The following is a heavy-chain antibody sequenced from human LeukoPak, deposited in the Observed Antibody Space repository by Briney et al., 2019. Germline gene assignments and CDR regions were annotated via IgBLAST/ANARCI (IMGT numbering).Heavy chain of an antibody. Sequence: PGGSLRLSCAASGFTVSSNYMSWVRQASGKGLEWVSVISSGGSTHYADSAKGRFTISRDNSKNTLYLQMNSLRAKDTGVYYCAREGDTSGYGMDVWGQGTTVTVSS. V-gene: IGHV3-66*01. CDR2: ISSGGST. D-gene: IGHD2-21*02. CDR3: AREGDTSGYGMDV. J-gene: IGHJ6*02. CDR1: GFTVSSNY.